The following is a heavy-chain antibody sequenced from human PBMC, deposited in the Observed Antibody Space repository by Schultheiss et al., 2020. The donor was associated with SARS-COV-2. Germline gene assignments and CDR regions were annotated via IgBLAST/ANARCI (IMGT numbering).Heavy chain of an antibody. V-gene: IGHV3-23*01. Sequence: GESLKISCAASGSTFSSYAMSWVRQAPGKGLEWVSAISGSGGSTYYADSVKGRFTISRDNSKNTLYLQMNSLRAGDTAVYYCARDGVIVAFDYWGQGTLVTVSS. CDR1: GSTFSSYA. J-gene: IGHJ4*02. CDR3: ARDGVIVAFDY. D-gene: IGHD3-22*01. CDR2: ISGSGGST.